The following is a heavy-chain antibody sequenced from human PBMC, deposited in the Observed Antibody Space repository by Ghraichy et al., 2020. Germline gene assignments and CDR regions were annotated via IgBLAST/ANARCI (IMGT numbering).Heavy chain of an antibody. CDR1: GFTFNTYG. D-gene: IGHD6-19*01. CDR2: IRFDGTNK. J-gene: IGHJ4*02. CDR3: AGESYSSGWYVGYFDY. Sequence: GGSLRLSCAASGFTFNTYGMHWVRQAPVKGLEWVASIRFDGTNKYYADSVKGRFAISRDNFKNTLYLQVSSLRAEDTAVYFCAGESYSSGWYVGYFDYWGQGTLVTVSS. V-gene: IGHV3-30*02.